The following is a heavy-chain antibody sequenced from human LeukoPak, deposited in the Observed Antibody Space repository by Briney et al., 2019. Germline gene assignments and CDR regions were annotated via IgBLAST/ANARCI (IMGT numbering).Heavy chain of an antibody. D-gene: IGHD1-1*01. V-gene: IGHV4-38-2*01. J-gene: IGHJ5*02. CDR2: IYHSGGS. Sequence: PGETLSLTCVVSGYSISNDYYWGWIRQPPGKGLEWIGNIYHSGGSYYNPSLKSRVTILVDTSKNQFSLKLSSVTAADTAVYYCAKAGTTGIHHWFDPWGQGNLVTVSS. CDR1: GYSISNDYY. CDR3: AKAGTTGIHHWFDP.